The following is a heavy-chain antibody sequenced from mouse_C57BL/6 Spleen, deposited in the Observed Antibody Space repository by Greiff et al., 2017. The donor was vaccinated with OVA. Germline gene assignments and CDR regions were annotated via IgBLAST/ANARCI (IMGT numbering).Heavy chain of an antibody. CDR3: ARERSNFPYAMDY. V-gene: IGHV5-4*01. D-gene: IGHD2-5*01. Sequence: EVMLVESGGGLVKPGGSLKLSCAASGFTFSSYAMSWVRQTPEKRLEWVATISDGGSYTYYPDNVKGRFTISRDNAKNNLYLQMSHLKSEDTAMYYCARERSNFPYAMDYWGQGTSVTVSS. CDR2: ISDGGSYT. J-gene: IGHJ4*01. CDR1: GFTFSSYA.